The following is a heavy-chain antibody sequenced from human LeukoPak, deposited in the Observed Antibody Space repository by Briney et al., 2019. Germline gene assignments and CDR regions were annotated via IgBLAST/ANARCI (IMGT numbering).Heavy chain of an antibody. CDR2: ISTSSSYI. D-gene: IGHD3-10*01. CDR1: GFTFDTFV. J-gene: IGHJ6*02. CDR3: TRESGDSYLSSYYYGMDV. V-gene: IGHV3-21*01. Sequence: GGSLRLSCAASGFTFDTFVMNWVRQAPGKGLEWVSSISTSSSYIYYADSVKGRFTISRDNAKNSLYLQMNSLRAEDTAVYFCTRESGDSYLSSYYYGMDVWGQGTTVTVS.